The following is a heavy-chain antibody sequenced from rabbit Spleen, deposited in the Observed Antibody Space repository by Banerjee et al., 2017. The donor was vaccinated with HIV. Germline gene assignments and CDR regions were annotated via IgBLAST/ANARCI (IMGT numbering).Heavy chain of an antibody. V-gene: IGHV1S40*01. CDR2: IAGSSSGFT. CDR1: GFSFSSSDY. CDR3: AKWIGSDGYYAL. J-gene: IGHJ4*01. Sequence: QSLEESGGGLVQPEGSLTLTCKASGFSFSSSDYICWVRQAPGKGLEWISCIAGSSSGFTYSATWATGRFTISKTSSTTVTLQMTSLTVADTATYFCAKWIGSDGYYALWGPGTLVTVS. D-gene: IGHD1-1*01.